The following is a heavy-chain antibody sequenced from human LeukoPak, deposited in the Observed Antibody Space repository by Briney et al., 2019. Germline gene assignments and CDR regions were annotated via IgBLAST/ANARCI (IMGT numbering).Heavy chain of an antibody. V-gene: IGHV3-48*02. J-gene: IGHJ6*02. Sequence: PGGSLRLSCAASGFTFSSYSMNWVRQAPGKGLEWISYIGSGGSPTHYADSVRGRFTISRDNAKNSLYLQMNSLRDDDTALYYCARRPYSDTSGRLSDVWGQGTTVTVSS. CDR2: IGSGGSPT. CDR1: GFTFSSYS. CDR3: ARRPYSDTSGRLSDV. D-gene: IGHD3-22*01.